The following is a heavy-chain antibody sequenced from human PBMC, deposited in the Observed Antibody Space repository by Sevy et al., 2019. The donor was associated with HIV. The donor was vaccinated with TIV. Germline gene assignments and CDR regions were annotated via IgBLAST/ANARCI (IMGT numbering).Heavy chain of an antibody. V-gene: IGHV1-24*01. D-gene: IGHD3-22*01. Sequence: ASVKVSCKVSGSTLSQMAMHWVRQAPGEGLEWMASFDPEDAETIYTQKLQGRVTMTEDTSRDTAYMELSNLRSEDTAVYYCATTKDYYESSGEPFDDWGQGTLVTVSS. CDR3: ATTKDYYESSGEPFDD. CDR1: GSTLSQMA. CDR2: FDPEDAET. J-gene: IGHJ4*02.